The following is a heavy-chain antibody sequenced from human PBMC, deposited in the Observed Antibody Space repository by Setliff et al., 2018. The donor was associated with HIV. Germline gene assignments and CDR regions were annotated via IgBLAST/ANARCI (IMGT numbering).Heavy chain of an antibody. CDR3: ARHSSSGWYSDHDAFDI. D-gene: IGHD6-19*01. V-gene: IGHV5-51*01. CDR2: IYPADSDT. Sequence: GESLKLSCKGSGYSFTNYWIGWVRQMPGKGLEWMGIIYPADSDTRYSPSFQGQVTISADKSISTAYLQWSSLKASDTAMYYCARHSSSGWYSDHDAFDIWGQGTMVTVSS. J-gene: IGHJ3*02. CDR1: GYSFTNYW.